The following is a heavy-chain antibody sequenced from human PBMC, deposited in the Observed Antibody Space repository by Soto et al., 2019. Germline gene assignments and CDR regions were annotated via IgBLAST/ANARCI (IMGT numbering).Heavy chain of an antibody. D-gene: IGHD2-2*01. Sequence: SETLSLTCTVSGASISSGDYYGSWIRQPPGKGLEWIGYIYYSGSTYYNPSLKSRVTISLDTSKSQFSLNLSSVTAADTAVYSCARDPFRGPKYDSYSYGMDVWGQGTTVTVSS. J-gene: IGHJ6*02. CDR1: GASISSGDYY. CDR3: ARDPFRGPKYDSYSYGMDV. CDR2: IYYSGST. V-gene: IGHV4-30-4*01.